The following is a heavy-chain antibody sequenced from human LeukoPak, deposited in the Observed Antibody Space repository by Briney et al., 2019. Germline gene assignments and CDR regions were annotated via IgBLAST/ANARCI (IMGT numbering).Heavy chain of an antibody. CDR1: GFTFSSYG. V-gene: IGHV3-30*18. D-gene: IGHD5-12*01. J-gene: IGHJ6*02. CDR3: AKDQLATKDHYYYYGMDV. Sequence: GGSLRLSCAASGFTFSSYGMHWVRQAPGKGLEWVAVISYDGSNKYYADSVKGRFTISRDNSKNTLYLQMNSLRAEDTAVCYCAKDQLATKDHYYYYGMDVWGQGTTVTVSS. CDR2: ISYDGSNK.